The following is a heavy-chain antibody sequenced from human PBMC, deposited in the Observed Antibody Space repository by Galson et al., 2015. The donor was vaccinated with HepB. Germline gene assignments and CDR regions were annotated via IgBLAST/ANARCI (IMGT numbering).Heavy chain of an antibody. Sequence: SLRLSCAASGFTFSSYTMNWVRQAPGKGLESVSYISSTGTTMYYADSAKGRFTISRDNAQNSLYLQMNSLKTDDTAVYYCTTDVYFSSYWSWIDPWGQGTLVTVSS. D-gene: IGHD6-19*01. CDR2: ISSTGTTM. J-gene: IGHJ5*02. CDR1: GFTFSSYT. V-gene: IGHV3-48*01. CDR3: TTDVYFSSYWSWIDP.